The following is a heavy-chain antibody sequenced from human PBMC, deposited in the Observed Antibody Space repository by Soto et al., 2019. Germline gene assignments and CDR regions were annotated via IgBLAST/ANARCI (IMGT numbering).Heavy chain of an antibody. V-gene: IGHV1-18*01. D-gene: IGHD2-2*01. Sequence: GASVKVSCKASGYTFTSYGISWVRQAPGQGLEWMGWISAYNGNTNYAQKLQGRVTMTTDTSTSTAYMELRSLRSDDTAVYYCARNTDYCSSTSCLGHYYYMDVWGEGTTVTVSS. CDR2: ISAYNGNT. CDR1: GYTFTSYG. CDR3: ARNTDYCSSTSCLGHYYYMDV. J-gene: IGHJ6*03.